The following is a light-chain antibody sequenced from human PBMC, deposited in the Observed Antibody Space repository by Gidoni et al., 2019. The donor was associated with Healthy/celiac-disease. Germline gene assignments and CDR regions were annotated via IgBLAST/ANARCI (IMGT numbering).Light chain of an antibody. V-gene: IGLV2-14*01. CDR3: SSYTSSSTLWV. CDR2: ELS. CDR1: SSDVGGYNY. Sequence: QSALTQPASVSGSPGQSITISCTGTSSDVGGYNYVSWYQQHPGKAPKLMSYELSTRPSGVSNRFSGSKSGNTASLTISGLQAEDEADYYCSSYTSSSTLWVFGGGTKLTVL. J-gene: IGLJ3*02.